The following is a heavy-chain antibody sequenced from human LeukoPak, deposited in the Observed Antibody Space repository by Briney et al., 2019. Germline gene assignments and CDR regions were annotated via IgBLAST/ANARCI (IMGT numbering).Heavy chain of an antibody. Sequence: SETLSLTCTVSGYSITSAYYWGWIRQPPGKGLEWIGSFFLKGSTYYNPSLKSRVTISVDTSKNQFSLTLSSVTAADTAVYFCARDTYYFDSSAEDNAFDIWGQGTMVTVSS. CDR2: FFLKGST. V-gene: IGHV4-38-2*02. CDR1: GYSITSAYY. CDR3: ARDTYYFDSSAEDNAFDI. D-gene: IGHD3-22*01. J-gene: IGHJ3*02.